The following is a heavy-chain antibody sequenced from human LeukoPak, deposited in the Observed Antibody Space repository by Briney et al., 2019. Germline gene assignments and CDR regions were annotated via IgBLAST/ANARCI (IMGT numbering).Heavy chain of an antibody. J-gene: IGHJ4*02. CDR1: GFTFSDYY. CDR2: ISSSGNTM. Sequence: GGSLRLSCAASGFTFSDYYMSWIRQAPGKGLEWVSYISSSGNTMYYADSVKGRFTISRDNAKNSLYLQVSGLRAEDTAVYYCARDRSRTTAHYDSSGYYRNPTYFDYWGQGTLVTVSS. D-gene: IGHD3-22*01. V-gene: IGHV3-11*01. CDR3: ARDRSRTTAHYDSSGYYRNPTYFDY.